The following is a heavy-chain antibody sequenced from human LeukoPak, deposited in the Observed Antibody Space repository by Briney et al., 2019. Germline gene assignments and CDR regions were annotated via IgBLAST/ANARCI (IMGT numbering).Heavy chain of an antibody. CDR1: GYTFANFG. J-gene: IGHJ4*02. V-gene: IGHV1-18*01. Sequence: GASVKVSCKASGYTFANFGVSWVRQAPGQGLEWMGWISVYNGHINFAQKLQGRVTMTTDTSTTTTYMELRNLRSDDTAVYYCARDHSSSSQLFDYWGQGTLVTVSS. CDR3: ARDHSSSSQLFDY. CDR2: ISVYNGHI. D-gene: IGHD6-13*01.